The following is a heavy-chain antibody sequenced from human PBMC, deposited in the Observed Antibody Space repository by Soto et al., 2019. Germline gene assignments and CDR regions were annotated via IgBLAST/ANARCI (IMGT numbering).Heavy chain of an antibody. V-gene: IGHV4-31*03. CDR2: IYYSGSS. Sequence: QVQLQESGPGLVEPSQTLSLTCTVSGGSISSGAYYWSWVRQHPGQGLTWIAYIYYSGSSYYNPSLKRRLALSIDTSKNQFSLNLISVTAADTAVYFCARGVVPNGMQRDTFDVWGQGTMVTVSS. D-gene: IGHD2-2*01. J-gene: IGHJ3*01. CDR3: ARGVVPNGMQRDTFDV. CDR1: GGSISSGAYY.